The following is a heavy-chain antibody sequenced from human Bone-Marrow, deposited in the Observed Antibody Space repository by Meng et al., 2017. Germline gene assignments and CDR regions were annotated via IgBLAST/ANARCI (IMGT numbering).Heavy chain of an antibody. CDR2: NNHKGST. CDR3: ARARAFDI. V-gene: IGHV4-34*01. CDR1: GRSSTGYD. J-gene: IGHJ3*02. Sequence: QVHLQHWGAGLVKPSATLSLTGAVCGRSSTGYDWNWIRQPPGKGLEWXGENNHKGSTNYTPSLKSRVTISVDKSKNQFSLKLSSVTAADTAVYYCARARAFDIWGQGTMVTVSS.